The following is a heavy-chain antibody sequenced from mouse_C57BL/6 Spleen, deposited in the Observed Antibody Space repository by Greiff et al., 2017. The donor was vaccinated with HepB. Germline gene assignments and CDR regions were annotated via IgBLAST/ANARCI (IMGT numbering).Heavy chain of an antibody. CDR2: IWWDDDK. CDR1: GFSLSTFGMG. D-gene: IGHD1-1*01. V-gene: IGHV8-8*01. Sequence: QVTLKVSGPGILQPSQTLSLTCSFSGFSLSTFGMGVGWIRQPSGKGLEWLAHIWWDDDKYYNPALKSRLTISKDTSKNQVFLKIANVDTADTATYYCARKGDYYGSSYGYFDVWGTGTTVTVSS. J-gene: IGHJ1*03. CDR3: ARKGDYYGSSYGYFDV.